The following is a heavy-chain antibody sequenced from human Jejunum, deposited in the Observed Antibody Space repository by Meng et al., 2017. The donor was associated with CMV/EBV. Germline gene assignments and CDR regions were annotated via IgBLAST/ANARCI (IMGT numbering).Heavy chain of an antibody. Sequence: ASGFTFSNYWMSWVRQAPGKGLEWVANIKQDGSERYYVDSVKGRFTLSRDNAKNSLYLQMNSLRVDDTAVYYCVRYSNYEGVFDNWGQGTLVTVSS. D-gene: IGHD4-11*01. CDR2: IKQDGSER. J-gene: IGHJ4*02. CDR3: VRYSNYEGVFDN. CDR1: GFTFSNYW. V-gene: IGHV3-7*01.